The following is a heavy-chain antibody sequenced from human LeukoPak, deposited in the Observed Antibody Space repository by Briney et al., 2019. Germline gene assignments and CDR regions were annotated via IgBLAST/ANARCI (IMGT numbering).Heavy chain of an antibody. CDR1: GYTFTGYY. Sequence: GASVKVSCKASGYTFTGYYMHWVRQAPGQGLEWMGWINPSSGGTNYAQKFQGRVTMTRDTSISTAYMELSRLRSDDTAVYYCARGKITIFGVVISDWFDPWGQGTLVTVSS. J-gene: IGHJ5*02. CDR2: INPSSGGT. CDR3: ARGKITIFGVVISDWFDP. V-gene: IGHV1-2*02. D-gene: IGHD3-3*01.